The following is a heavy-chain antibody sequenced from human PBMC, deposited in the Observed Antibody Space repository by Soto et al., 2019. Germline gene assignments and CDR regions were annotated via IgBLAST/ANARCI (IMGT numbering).Heavy chain of an antibody. D-gene: IGHD3-10*01. CDR3: ARLGPYGSESYPFRYTWFDP. Sequence: GGSLRLSCTTSGFTVSSSHMTWVRQAPGKGLEWVSVIYSGGSSYYAVSVQGRFTISRDNSKNTVYLQMNSLRGEDTAMYYCARLGPYGSESYPFRYTWFDPWGQGTQVTVSS. J-gene: IGHJ5*02. CDR2: IYSGGSS. CDR1: GFTVSSSH. V-gene: IGHV3-53*01.